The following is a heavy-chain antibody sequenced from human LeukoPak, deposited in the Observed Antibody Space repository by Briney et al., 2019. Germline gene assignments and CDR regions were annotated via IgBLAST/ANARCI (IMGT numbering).Heavy chain of an antibody. CDR3: VAPYGDFVSGYDY. CDR2: IDGDGSST. Sequence: PGGSLRLSCAASGVTFSYYWMHWVRQAPGKGLVWVSRIDGDGSSTSYAGSVKGRFTISRDNSKNTLYLQMNSLRAEDTAAYYCVAPYGDFVSGYDYWGQGTLVTVSS. CDR1: GVTFSYYW. V-gene: IGHV3-74*01. D-gene: IGHD4-17*01. J-gene: IGHJ4*02.